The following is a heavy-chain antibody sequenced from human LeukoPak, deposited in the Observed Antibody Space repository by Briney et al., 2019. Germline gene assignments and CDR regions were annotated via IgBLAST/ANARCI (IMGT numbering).Heavy chain of an antibody. CDR2: IIPIFGTA. CDR1: GGTFSSYA. Sequence: ASVKVSCKASGGTFSSYAISWVRQAPGQGLEWMGEIIPIFGTANYAQKFQGRVTITADESTSTAYMELSSLRSEDTAVYYCAREDCSSTSCHHYNWFDPWGQGTLVTVSS. J-gene: IGHJ5*02. D-gene: IGHD2-2*01. V-gene: IGHV1-69*13. CDR3: AREDCSSTSCHHYNWFDP.